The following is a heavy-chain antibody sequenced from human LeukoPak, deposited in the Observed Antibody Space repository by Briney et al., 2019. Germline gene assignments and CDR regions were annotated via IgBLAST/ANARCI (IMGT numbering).Heavy chain of an antibody. CDR1: GFTFSSYA. D-gene: IGHD3-22*01. CDR2: ISYDGSNK. Sequence: PGGSLRLSCAASGFTFSSYAMHWVRQAPGKGLEWVAVISYDGSNKYYADSVEGRFTISRDNSKNTLYLQMNSLRAEDTAVYYCARETDSSGNGDDAFDIWGQGTMVTVSS. CDR3: ARETDSSGNGDDAFDI. J-gene: IGHJ3*02. V-gene: IGHV3-30*04.